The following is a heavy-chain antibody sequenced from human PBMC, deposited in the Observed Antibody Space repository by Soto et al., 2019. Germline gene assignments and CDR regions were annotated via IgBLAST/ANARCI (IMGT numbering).Heavy chain of an antibody. CDR1: GGSISSSSYY. J-gene: IGHJ4*02. V-gene: IGHV4-39*01. Sequence: QLQLQESGPGLVKPSETLSLTCTVSGGSISSSSYYWGWIRQPPGRGLEWIGGIYYSGDTSYNPSLKSRVIISVDTSTNQLAPRLSSVPAGDTAGYYCARWLITMVPDADWGRVALGTVSS. CDR2: IYYSGDT. D-gene: IGHD3-10*01. CDR3: ARWLITMVPDAD.